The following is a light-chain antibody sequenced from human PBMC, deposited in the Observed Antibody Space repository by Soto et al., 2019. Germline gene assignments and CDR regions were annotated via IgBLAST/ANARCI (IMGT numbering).Light chain of an antibody. CDR3: QQYVHWPPGA. V-gene: IGKV3-15*01. J-gene: IGKJ1*01. CDR2: DTS. Sequence: EIVVTQSPATLSVSPGERVTLSCRASQSVSSSLAWYQQRPGQAPRLLIYDTSTMAAGIAARFSGSGSGTEFTLTISSLQYEDYAVSYCQQYVHWPPGAFGQGTKVEIK. CDR1: QSVSSS.